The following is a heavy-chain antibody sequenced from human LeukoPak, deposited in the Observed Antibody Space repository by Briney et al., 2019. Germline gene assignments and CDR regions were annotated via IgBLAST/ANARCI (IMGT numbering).Heavy chain of an antibody. J-gene: IGHJ4*02. CDR3: ARGYNWNYVGY. V-gene: IGHV4-59*01. CDR1: GGSITGYY. CDR2: IYYDGST. Sequence: SETLSLTCTVSGGSITGYYWNWIRQPPGKGLEWIGYIYYDGSTNYNPSLKSRVTMSVDTSRNQFSLKLTSATAADTAVYYCARGYNWNYVGYWGQGILATVSS. D-gene: IGHD1-20*01.